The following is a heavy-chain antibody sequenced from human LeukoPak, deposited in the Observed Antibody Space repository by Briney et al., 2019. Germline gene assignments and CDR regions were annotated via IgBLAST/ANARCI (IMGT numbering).Heavy chain of an antibody. D-gene: IGHD3-10*01. CDR1: GFTFSSYE. V-gene: IGHV3-48*03. Sequence: GGSLRLSCAASGFTFSSYEMNGVRQAPGKGLEWVSSISRSGSTKYYADSVKGRFTISRDNAKNSLFLQMNSLRVEDTAVYYCAKVAKYYYGSETYYFFEHWGQGTPVTASS. CDR3: AKVAKYYYGSETYYFFEH. CDR2: ISRSGSTK. J-gene: IGHJ4*02.